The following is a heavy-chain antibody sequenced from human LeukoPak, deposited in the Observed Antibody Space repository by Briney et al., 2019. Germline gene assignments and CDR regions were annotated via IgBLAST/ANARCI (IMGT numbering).Heavy chain of an antibody. CDR3: ARDLRTPSDTNIAIDY. J-gene: IGHJ4*02. D-gene: IGHD1/OR15-1a*01. Sequence: GGSLRLSCAASGFIFSNYWMHWVRQGQGKGLVWVSRINSDGRLTSYADSVKGRFTISRDNAKNTLYLQMNSLRAEDTAVYYCARDLRTPSDTNIAIDYWGQGTLVTVSS. CDR2: INSDGRLT. CDR1: GFIFSNYW. V-gene: IGHV3-74*01.